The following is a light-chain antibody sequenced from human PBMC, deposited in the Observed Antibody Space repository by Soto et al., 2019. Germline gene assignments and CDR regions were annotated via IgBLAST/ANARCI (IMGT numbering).Light chain of an antibody. CDR3: QQRSNWPSIT. CDR2: GAS. Sequence: EIVMTQSPATLSVSPGERATLSCRASQSVSSTYLAWYQQKPGQAPRLLIYGASSRATGIPDRFSGSGSGTDFTLTISSLEPEDFAVYYCQQRSNWPSITFGQGTRLEIK. J-gene: IGKJ5*01. CDR1: QSVSSTY. V-gene: IGKV3D-20*02.